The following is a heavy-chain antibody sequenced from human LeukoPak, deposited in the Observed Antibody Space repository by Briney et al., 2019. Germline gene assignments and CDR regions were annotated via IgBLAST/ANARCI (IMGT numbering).Heavy chain of an antibody. CDR2: IIPIFGTA. CDR3: ARDLGYCSGGSCYLGY. V-gene: IGHV1-69*06. D-gene: IGHD2-15*01. CDR1: GGTFSSYA. J-gene: IGHJ4*02. Sequence: GASVKVSCKASGGTFSSYAISWVRQAPGQGLEWMGGIIPIFGTANYAQKFQGRVTITADKSTSTAYMELRSLRSDDTAVYYCARDLGYCSGGSCYLGYWGQGTLVTVSS.